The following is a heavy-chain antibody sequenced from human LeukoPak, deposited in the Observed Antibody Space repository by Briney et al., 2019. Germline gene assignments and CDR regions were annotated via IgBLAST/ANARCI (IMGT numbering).Heavy chain of an antibody. CDR2: ISYHGTNK. CDR3: ARDPTGGYRHFDF. J-gene: IGHJ4*02. CDR1: GFTFTSYA. V-gene: IGHV3-30-3*01. D-gene: IGHD2-8*02. Sequence: PGGSVRLSCAASGFTFTSYAMHWVRQAPGKGLEWVALISYHGTNKYYADSVKGRFTISSDNSKNTLYLQMNSLRTEDTAVYYCARDPTGGYRHFDFWGQGTLVTVSS.